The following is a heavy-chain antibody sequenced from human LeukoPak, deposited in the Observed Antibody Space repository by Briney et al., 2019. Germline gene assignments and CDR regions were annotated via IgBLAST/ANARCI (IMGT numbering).Heavy chain of an antibody. CDR3: ARMAYWYFDL. Sequence: SQTLSLTCTVSGGSISSGSYYWSWIRQPAGKGLEWIGRIYTSGSTNYNSSLKSRVTISVDTSKNQFSLKLSSVTAADTAVYYCARMAYWYFDLWGRGTLVTVSS. J-gene: IGHJ2*01. CDR2: IYTSGST. V-gene: IGHV4-61*02. CDR1: GGSISSGSYY. D-gene: IGHD5-24*01.